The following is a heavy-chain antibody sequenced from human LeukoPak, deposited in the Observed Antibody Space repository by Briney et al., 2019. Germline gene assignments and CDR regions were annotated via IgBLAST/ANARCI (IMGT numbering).Heavy chain of an antibody. V-gene: IGHV1-8*01. CDR1: GYTFTSYD. CDR2: MNPNSANT. Sequence: GASVKVSCKASGYTFTSYDINCVRQATGQGLEWMGWMNPNSANTGYAQKFQGRVTMTRDTSISTAYMELSSLRSEDTAVYYCARGANSGGYDYWGQGTLVTVSS. J-gene: IGHJ4*02. CDR3: ARGANSGGYDY. D-gene: IGHD1-26*01.